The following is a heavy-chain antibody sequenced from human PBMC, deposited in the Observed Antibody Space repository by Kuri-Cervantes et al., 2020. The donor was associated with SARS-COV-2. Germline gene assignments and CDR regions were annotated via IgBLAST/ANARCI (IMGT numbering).Heavy chain of an antibody. D-gene: IGHD3-10*01. J-gene: IGHJ6*03. Sequence: GSLRLSCTVSGGSISSYYWGWIRQPPGKGLEWIGSIYYSGSTYYNPSLKSRVTISVDTSKNQFSLKLSSVTAADTAVYYCGRGLDYYYYYMDVWGKGTTVTVSS. CDR3: GRGLDYYYYYMDV. CDR2: IYYSGST. V-gene: IGHV4-39*01. CDR1: GGSISSYY.